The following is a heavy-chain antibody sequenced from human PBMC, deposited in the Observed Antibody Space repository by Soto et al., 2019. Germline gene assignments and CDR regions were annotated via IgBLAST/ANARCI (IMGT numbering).Heavy chain of an antibody. CDR1: GGSFSGYY. J-gene: IGHJ6*02. V-gene: IGHV4-34*01. CDR3: ARAYLRRSRYSGYEWNYYYYYGMDV. Sequence: PSETLSLTCAVYGGSFSGYYWSWIRQPPGKGLEWIGEINHSGSTNYNPSLKSRVTISVDTSKNQFSLKLSSVTAADTAVYYCARAYLRRSRYSGYEWNYYYYYGMDVWGQGTTVTVSS. CDR2: INHSGST. D-gene: IGHD5-12*01.